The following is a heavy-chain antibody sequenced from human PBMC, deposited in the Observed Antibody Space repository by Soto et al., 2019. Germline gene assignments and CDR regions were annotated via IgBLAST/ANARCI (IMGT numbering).Heavy chain of an antibody. CDR2: INGGAGDT. J-gene: IGHJ5*02. CDR1: GYIFTSYA. CDR3: ARSPSRMAAETQLDP. D-gene: IGHD6-6*01. Sequence: QVQLVQSGAEVRKPGASVKISCKASGYIFTSYAIHWLRQAPGQRLEWMGWINGGAGDTRYSVNFQGSVPFTRDTAATTAFMDLSSLSSADTAIYYCARSPSRMAAETQLDPWGQGTLVSVSS. V-gene: IGHV1-3*01.